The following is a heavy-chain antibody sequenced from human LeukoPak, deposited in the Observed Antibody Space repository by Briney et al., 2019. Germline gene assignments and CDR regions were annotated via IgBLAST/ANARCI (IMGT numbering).Heavy chain of an antibody. CDR3: AREGLIPRRGMTYYFDY. V-gene: IGHV3-7*01. Sequence: PGGSPRLSCAASGFTFSSYWMSWVRQAPGKGLEWVANIKQDGSEKYYVDSVKGRFTISRDNAKNSLYLQMNSLRAEDTAVYYCAREGLIPRRGMTYYFDYWGQGTLVTVSS. CDR1: GFTFSSYW. J-gene: IGHJ4*02. CDR2: IKQDGSEK. D-gene: IGHD1-14*01.